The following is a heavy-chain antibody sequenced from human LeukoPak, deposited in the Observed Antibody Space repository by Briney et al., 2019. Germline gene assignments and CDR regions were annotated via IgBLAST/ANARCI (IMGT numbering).Heavy chain of an antibody. CDR3: ARLTGARAATIVY. Sequence: ASVKDSCKASGYTFTRNYMHWVRQAPGQGLEWMGIINPRGGSTTYAQKFQGRVTMTRDTSISTAYMDLSRLRSDDTAVYYCARLTGARAATIVYWGQGTLVSVS. CDR2: INPRGGST. J-gene: IGHJ4*02. CDR1: GYTFTRNY. D-gene: IGHD5-24*01. V-gene: IGHV1-46*01.